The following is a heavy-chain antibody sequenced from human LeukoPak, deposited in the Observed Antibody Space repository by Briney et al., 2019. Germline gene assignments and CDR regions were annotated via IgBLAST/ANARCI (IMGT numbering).Heavy chain of an antibody. D-gene: IGHD2-15*01. J-gene: IGHJ4*02. Sequence: GGSLRLSCAASGFTFSSYSMNWVRQAPGKGLEWVSSISSSSSYIYYVDSVKGRFTISRDNAKNSLYLQMNSLRPEDTAVYYCARAPGRNFFDYWGQGTLVTVSS. CDR1: GFTFSSYS. CDR3: ARAPGRNFFDY. V-gene: IGHV3-21*01. CDR2: ISSSSSYI.